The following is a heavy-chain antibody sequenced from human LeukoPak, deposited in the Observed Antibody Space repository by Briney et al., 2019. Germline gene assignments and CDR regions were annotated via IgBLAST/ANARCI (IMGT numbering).Heavy chain of an antibody. CDR3: ARDPTQALSCSSTGCYNWFDP. CDR1: GYTFTSYG. J-gene: IGHJ5*02. Sequence: GASVKVSCKASGYTFTSYGISWVRQAPGQGLEWMGWISAYNGNTNYAQKLQGRVTMTTDTSTSTAYMELRSLRSDDTAVYYCARDPTQALSCSSTGCYNWFDPWGQGTLVTVSS. CDR2: ISAYNGNT. D-gene: IGHD2-2*01. V-gene: IGHV1-18*01.